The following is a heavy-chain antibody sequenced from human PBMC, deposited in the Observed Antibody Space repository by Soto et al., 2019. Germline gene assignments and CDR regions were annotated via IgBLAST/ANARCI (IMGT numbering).Heavy chain of an antibody. J-gene: IGHJ4*02. CDR1: GGSINNYY. D-gene: IGHD5-12*01. Sequence: QVQLQASCPGLVKPSETLSLTCTVSGGSINNYYWSWIRQPPGKGLELIGYIYYRGSTNYNPSLTSRVTISVDTSKNPFSLKLSSVTTADTAVYYCAIFMGNSVAPTYFEYWGQGTLVTVSS. CDR3: AIFMGNSVAPTYFEY. V-gene: IGHV4-59*01. CDR2: IYYRGST.